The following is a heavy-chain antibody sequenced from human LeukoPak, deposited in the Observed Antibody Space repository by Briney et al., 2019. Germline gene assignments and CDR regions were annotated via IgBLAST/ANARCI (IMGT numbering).Heavy chain of an antibody. CDR1: GGSISSYY. CDR3: ARGNVDTAMNWFDP. J-gene: IGHJ5*02. Sequence: SETLSLTCTVSGGSISSYYWSWIRQPPGKGLEWIGYIYYSGSTNHNPSLKSRVTISVDTSKNQFSLKLSSVTAADTAVYYCARGNVDTAMNWFDPWGQGTLVTVSS. D-gene: IGHD5-18*01. CDR2: IYYSGST. V-gene: IGHV4-59*01.